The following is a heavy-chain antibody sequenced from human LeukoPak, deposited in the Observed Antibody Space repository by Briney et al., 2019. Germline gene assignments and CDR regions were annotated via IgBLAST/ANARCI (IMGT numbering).Heavy chain of an antibody. CDR1: GFTFSTYW. J-gene: IGHJ5*02. Sequence: AGSLTLSCAASGFTFSTYWMHWDRQAPGKGRVWVSRTNSDGTSTSYADSVKGRFTISTDNAKNSLYLQMNSLRGEDRSVYYCARGPQQRARPYNWCDPWGQGTMVTV. CDR2: TNSDGTST. V-gene: IGHV3-74*01. D-gene: IGHD6-25*01. CDR3: ARGPQQRARPYNWCDP.